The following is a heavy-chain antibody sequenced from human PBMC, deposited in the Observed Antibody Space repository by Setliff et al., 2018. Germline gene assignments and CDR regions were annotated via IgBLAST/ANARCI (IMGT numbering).Heavy chain of an antibody. Sequence: LSLTCNVSGGSVSSTSHYWGWIRQPPGKGMEWIGSVYCSGYTYYNPSLQSRVTISVDMSKNQFSMKLTSVTAADTAVHYCARVDFTMIQGVLGLWGQGTLVTVSS. CDR1: GGSVSSTSHY. V-gene: IGHV4-39*07. D-gene: IGHD3-10*01. J-gene: IGHJ1*01. CDR3: ARVDFTMIQGVLGL. CDR2: VYCSGYT.